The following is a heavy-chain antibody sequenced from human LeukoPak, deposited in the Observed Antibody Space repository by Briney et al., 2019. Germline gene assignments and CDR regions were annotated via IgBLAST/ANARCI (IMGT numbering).Heavy chain of an antibody. Sequence: PSETLSLTCAVYGGSFSGYYWSWIRQPPGKGLEWIGEINHSGSTNYNPSLKSRVTISVDTSKHQFSLKLSSVTAADTAVYYCARDSRRNDIVVVPAAMEGTYYYYGMDVWGKGTTVTVSS. J-gene: IGHJ6*04. V-gene: IGHV4-34*01. CDR2: INHSGST. CDR1: GGSFSGYY. CDR3: ARDSRRNDIVVVPAAMEGTYYYYGMDV. D-gene: IGHD2-2*01.